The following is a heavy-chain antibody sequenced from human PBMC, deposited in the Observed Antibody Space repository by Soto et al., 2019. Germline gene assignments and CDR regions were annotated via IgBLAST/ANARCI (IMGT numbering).Heavy chain of an antibody. Sequence: SVKVSCKASGGTFSSYAISWVRQAPGQGLEWMGGIIPIFGTANYAQKFQGRVTITADESTSTAYMELSSLRSEDTAVYYCARVVGMATISYYYGMDVWGQGTTVTVSS. V-gene: IGHV1-69*13. J-gene: IGHJ6*02. CDR1: GGTFSSYA. CDR2: IIPIFGTA. CDR3: ARVVGMATISYYYGMDV. D-gene: IGHD1-26*01.